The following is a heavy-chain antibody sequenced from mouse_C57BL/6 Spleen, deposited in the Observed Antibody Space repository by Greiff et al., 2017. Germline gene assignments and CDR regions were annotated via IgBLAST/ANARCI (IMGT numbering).Heavy chain of an antibody. Sequence: EVKLMESGPGLVKPSQSLSLTCSVTGYSITSGYYWNWIRQYPGNKLEWMGNISYDGSKNYNPYLKNRIPITRDTSKNQFFLKLNSVTTEDTATYYCAREGIYYDYARYAMDYWGQATSVTVSS. V-gene: IGHV3-6*01. CDR1: GYSITSGYY. D-gene: IGHD2-4*01. CDR3: AREGIYYDYARYAMDY. CDR2: ISYDGSK. J-gene: IGHJ4*01.